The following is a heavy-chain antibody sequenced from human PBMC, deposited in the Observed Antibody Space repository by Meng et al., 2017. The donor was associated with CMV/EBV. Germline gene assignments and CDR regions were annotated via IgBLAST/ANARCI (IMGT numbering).Heavy chain of an antibody. CDR1: GGSFSGYY. CDR3: AAGDGSGIGDNWFDP. D-gene: IGHD3-10*01. J-gene: IGHJ5*02. CDR2: INHSGST. V-gene: IGHV4-34*01. Sequence: YGGSFSGYYWGWIRQPPGKGLEWIGEINHSGSTNYNPSLKSRVTISVDTSKNQFSLKLSSVTAADTAVYYCAAGDGSGIGDNWFDPWGQGTLVTVSS.